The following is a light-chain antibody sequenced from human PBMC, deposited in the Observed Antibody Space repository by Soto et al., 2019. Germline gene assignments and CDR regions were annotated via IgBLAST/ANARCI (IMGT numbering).Light chain of an antibody. CDR3: QQGYSSRWT. CDR1: QTTRRY. CDR2: ATS. Sequence: DIQITQSPSSLSASVGDRVTITCRSSQTTRRYLNWYQQKPRKAPQLLIYATSSLQTGVPSRFSASGSGTDFSLVISDLQPEDSATYYCQQGYSSRWTSGRGTKVEI. V-gene: IGKV1-39*01. J-gene: IGKJ1*01.